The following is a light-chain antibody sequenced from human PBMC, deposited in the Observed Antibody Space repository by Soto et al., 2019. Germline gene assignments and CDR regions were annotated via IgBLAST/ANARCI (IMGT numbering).Light chain of an antibody. J-gene: IGLJ1*01. CDR1: SSDVGGYNY. CDR3: SSYTSSSSFYV. Sequence: QSALTQPASVSGSPGQSITISCTGTSSDVGGYNYVSWYQQHPGKAPKLMIYDVSNRPSGVSNRFSGSKSGNTASLTISGLQAEDEADYYCSSYTSSSSFYVLGTGTKLTVL. V-gene: IGLV2-14*01. CDR2: DVS.